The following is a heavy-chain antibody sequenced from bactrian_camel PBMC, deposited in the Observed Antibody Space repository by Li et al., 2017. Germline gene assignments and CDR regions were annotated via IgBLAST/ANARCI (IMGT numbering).Heavy chain of an antibody. Sequence: QVQLVESGGGSVQAGGSLTLSCTAPGFTSNCGMDWYRQTAGKQREWVSSIRADDSTSYTDSVKGRFTISKDKAKDTLYLQMNDLAPEDTATYYCAVDRADTGRWFKCAVGQSFTSRAEWGQGTQVTVS. CDR2: IRADDST. D-gene: IGHD1*01. J-gene: IGHJ4*01. V-gene: IGHV3S53*01. CDR3: AVDRADTGRWFKCAVGQSFTSRAE. CDR1: GFTSNCG.